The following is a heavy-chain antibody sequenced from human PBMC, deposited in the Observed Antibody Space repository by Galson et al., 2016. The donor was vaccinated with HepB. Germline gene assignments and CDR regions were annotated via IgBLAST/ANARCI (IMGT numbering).Heavy chain of an antibody. CDR1: GYIFGTHG. CDR2: ISGYNGDT. CDR3: ARLTISSGWPRSDF. V-gene: IGHV1-18*01. J-gene: IGHJ4*02. Sequence: KVSCKASGYIFGTHGINWVRQAPGQGLEWMGWISGYNGDTRSAQNFQGRVTLAMDTSTSTAYMEMRNLRSDDTAVYFCARLTISSGWPRSDFWGQGTLVAVSS. D-gene: IGHD6-19*01.